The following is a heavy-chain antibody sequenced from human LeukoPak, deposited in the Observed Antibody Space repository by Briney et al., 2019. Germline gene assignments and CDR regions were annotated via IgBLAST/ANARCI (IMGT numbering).Heavy chain of an antibody. CDR2: IYRGGGT. D-gene: IGHD6-6*01. J-gene: IGHJ4*02. Sequence: GGSLRLSCAASGFTFSSNYMTWVRQAPGKGLEWVSVIYRGGGTYYADSVKGRFTISRDNSKNSLYLQMNSLRAEDTAVYYCARGGSSSYYYFDYWGQGTLVTVSS. V-gene: IGHV3-53*01. CDR3: ARGGSSSYYYFDY. CDR1: GFTFSSNY.